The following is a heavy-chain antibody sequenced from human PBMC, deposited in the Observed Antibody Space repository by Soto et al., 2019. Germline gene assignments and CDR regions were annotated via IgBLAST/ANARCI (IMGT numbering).Heavy chain of an antibody. V-gene: IGHV1-18*01. J-gene: IGHJ6*02. CDR2: ISTYNGDA. CDR1: GYTFSRSG. CDR3: ARSGSVPDYYYGLDV. D-gene: IGHD1-26*01. Sequence: ASVKVSCKTSGYTFSRSGISWVRQAPGQGLEWMGWISTYNGDANYAQKLQGRVTMTTDTSTSTAFMELGSLTSDDTAVYYCARSGSVPDYYYGLDVWG.